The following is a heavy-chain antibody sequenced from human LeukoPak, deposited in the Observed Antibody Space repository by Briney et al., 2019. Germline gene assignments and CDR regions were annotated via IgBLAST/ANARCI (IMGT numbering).Heavy chain of an antibody. V-gene: IGHV3-23*01. CDR2: ISGSGGST. CDR1: GFTFSSYA. J-gene: IGHJ4*02. CDR3: ATHLICSSWRLLFDY. D-gene: IGHD6-13*01. Sequence: GGSLRLSCAASGFTFSSYAMSWVRQAPGKGLEWVSAISGSGGSTYYADSVNGRFTISRDNSKNTLYLQMHSLRPADTAVYYCATHLICSSWRLLFDYWGQGTLVTVYS.